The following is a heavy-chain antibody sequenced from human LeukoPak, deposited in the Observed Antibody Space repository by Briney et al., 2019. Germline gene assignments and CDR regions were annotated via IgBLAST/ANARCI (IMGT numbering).Heavy chain of an antibody. CDR3: ARQSHDSSGYYQYYFDY. Sequence: GSSVKVSCKASGGTFSSYAISWVRQAPGQGLEWMGGIIPIFGTANYAQKFQGRGTITADESTSTAYMELSSLRSEDTAVYYCARQSHDSSGYYQYYFDYWGQGTLVTVSS. D-gene: IGHD3-22*01. V-gene: IGHV1-69*01. J-gene: IGHJ4*02. CDR1: GGTFSSYA. CDR2: IIPIFGTA.